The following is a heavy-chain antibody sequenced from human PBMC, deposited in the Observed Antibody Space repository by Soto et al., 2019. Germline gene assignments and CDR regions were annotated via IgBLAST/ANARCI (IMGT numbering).Heavy chain of an antibody. CDR1: GGTFNSYA. Sequence: SVKVSCKASGGTFNSYAIRWVRQAPGKGLEWMGGINWICGTVTYAQTFQGRVTITADESTNTVYMELNSLRSEDTAVYYCARDLATLSRSTYGMDVWGQGTMVTVSS. CDR3: ARDLATLSRSTYGMDV. V-gene: IGHV1-69*13. J-gene: IGHJ6*02. CDR2: INWICGTV.